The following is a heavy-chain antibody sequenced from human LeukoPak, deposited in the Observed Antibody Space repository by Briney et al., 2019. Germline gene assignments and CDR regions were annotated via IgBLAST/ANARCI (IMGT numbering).Heavy chain of an antibody. Sequence: PGRSLRLSCAASGFTFSSYGMHWVRQAPGKGLEWVAVIWYDGSNKYYADSVKGRFTISRDNSKNTLYLQMNSLGAEDTAVYYCARDGLYDFWSGRLTNWFDPWGQGTLVTVSS. J-gene: IGHJ5*02. V-gene: IGHV3-33*01. D-gene: IGHD3-3*01. CDR1: GFTFSSYG. CDR2: IWYDGSNK. CDR3: ARDGLYDFWSGRLTNWFDP.